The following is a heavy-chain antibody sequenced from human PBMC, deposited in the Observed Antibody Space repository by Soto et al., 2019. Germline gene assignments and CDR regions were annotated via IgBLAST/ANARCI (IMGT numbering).Heavy chain of an antibody. CDR1: GYTFTSYG. J-gene: IGHJ4*02. CDR3: ARHGYFDH. Sequence: QVQLVQSGAEVKKPGDSVRVSCKASGYTFTSYGIGWVRQAPGQGLEWMGWISANNGNTKYAQKVQGRVTMTTDASTSTAYMRLRSLRSHDAAVYYCARHGYFDHWGQGTLVTVSS. CDR2: ISANNGNT. V-gene: IGHV1-18*01.